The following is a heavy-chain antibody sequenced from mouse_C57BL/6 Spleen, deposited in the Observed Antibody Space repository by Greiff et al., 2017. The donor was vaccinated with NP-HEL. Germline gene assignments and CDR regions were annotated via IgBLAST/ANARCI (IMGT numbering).Heavy chain of an antibody. D-gene: IGHD4-1*01. CDR2: ISSGSSTI. V-gene: IGHV5-17*01. J-gene: IGHJ2*01. CDR1: GFTFSDYG. Sequence: EVMLVESGGGLVKPGGSLKLSCAASGFTFSDYGMHWVRQAPEKGLEWVAYISSGSSTIYYADTVKGRFTISRDNAKNTLFLQMTSLRSEDTAMYYCARLGVSGYYFDYWGQGTTLTVSS. CDR3: ARLGVSGYYFDY.